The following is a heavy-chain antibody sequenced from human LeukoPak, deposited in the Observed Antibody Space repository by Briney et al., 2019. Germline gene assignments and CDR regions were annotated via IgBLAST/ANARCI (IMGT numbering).Heavy chain of an antibody. CDR1: GGSISSHY. CDR2: IYNTGST. V-gene: IGHV4-59*08. D-gene: IGHD3-16*01. Sequence: SETLSLTCTVSGGSISSHYWTWIRQPPGKGLGWIGYIYNTGSTNYNPSLKSRVTISLDTSKNQFSLKLTSVTAADTAIYFCARDDYGVFDAFDVWGQGTVVTVSS. J-gene: IGHJ3*01. CDR3: ARDDYGVFDAFDV.